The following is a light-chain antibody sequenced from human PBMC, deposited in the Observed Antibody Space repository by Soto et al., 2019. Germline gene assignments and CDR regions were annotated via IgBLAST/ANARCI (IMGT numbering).Light chain of an antibody. CDR2: KAS. CDR1: QSLNSW. CDR3: QHYIRYTGM. Sequence: DIQMTQSPSTLSASVGDRVTITCRASQSLNSWLAWYQHKPGKAPKLLIHKASILASGVPSRFSGSDSGAESTLTISSLQHNYFATHSCQHYIRYTGMFGQGTKVDIK. V-gene: IGKV1-5*03. J-gene: IGKJ1*01.